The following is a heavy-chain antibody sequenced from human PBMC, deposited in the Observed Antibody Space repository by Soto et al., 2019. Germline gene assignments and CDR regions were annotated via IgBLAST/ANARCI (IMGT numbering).Heavy chain of an antibody. CDR3: ARDRSDTAMIIYYYGMDV. J-gene: IGHJ6*02. CDR2: IYYSGST. D-gene: IGHD5-18*01. Sequence: PSETLSLTCTVASGSISSYYWSWLRQPPGKGLEWIGYIYYSGSTNYNPSLKSRVTISIDTSKNQFSLTLSSVTGADTAVYYCARDRSDTAMIIYYYGMDVWGQGTTVTVSS. CDR1: SGSISSYY. V-gene: IGHV4-59*01.